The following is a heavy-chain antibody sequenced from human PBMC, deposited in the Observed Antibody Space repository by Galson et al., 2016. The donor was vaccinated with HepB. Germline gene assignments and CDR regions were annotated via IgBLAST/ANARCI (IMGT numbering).Heavy chain of an antibody. CDR2: IKSDGSHP. Sequence: SLRLSCAASGFTFSNYWMHWVRQGPGRGLEWVSSIKSDGSHPNYADSVYGRFTISRDNAKNTLFLQMSSLRAEDTAVYYCARDGLGPSRGMDVWGQGTTVTVSS. CDR1: GFTFSNYW. D-gene: IGHD3-16*01. J-gene: IGHJ6*02. V-gene: IGHV3-74*01. CDR3: ARDGLGPSRGMDV.